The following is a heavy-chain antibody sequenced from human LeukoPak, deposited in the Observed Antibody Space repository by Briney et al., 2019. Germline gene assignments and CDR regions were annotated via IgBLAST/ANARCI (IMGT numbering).Heavy chain of an antibody. CDR3: ARRYYDFWSGYSGGFDY. Sequence: SETLSLTCTVSGGSISSSSYYWGWIRQPPGKGLVWIGSIYYSGSTYYNPSLKSRVTISVDTSKNQFSLKLSSVTAADTAVYYCARRYYDFWSGYSGGFDYWGQGTLVTVSS. D-gene: IGHD3-3*01. V-gene: IGHV4-39*01. J-gene: IGHJ4*02. CDR1: GGSISSSSYY. CDR2: IYYSGST.